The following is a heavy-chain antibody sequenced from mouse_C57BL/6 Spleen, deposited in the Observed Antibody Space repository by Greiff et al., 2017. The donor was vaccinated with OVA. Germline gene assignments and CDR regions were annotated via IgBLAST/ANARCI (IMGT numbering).Heavy chain of an antibody. J-gene: IGHJ2*01. CDR3: ARYDTTVVLDY. CDR1: GYAFSSSW. Sequence: VQLQQSGPELVKPGASVKISCKASGYAFSSSWMNWVKQRPGKGLEWIGQIYPGDGDTNYNGKFKGKATLTADKSSSTAYMHLSSLTSEDSAVYFCARYDTTVVLDYWGQGTTLTVSS. D-gene: IGHD1-1*01. V-gene: IGHV1-80*01. CDR2: IYPGDGDT.